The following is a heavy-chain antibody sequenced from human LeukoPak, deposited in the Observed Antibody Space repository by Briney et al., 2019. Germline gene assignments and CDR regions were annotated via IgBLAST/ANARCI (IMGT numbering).Heavy chain of an antibody. Sequence: APGRVSSTPSGFTFTPSYMHWVREAPGQGREGMGWINPNSGGTNYAQKFPGRVTITSDKSLSTANMQLSRPRSAPTALSYCARKRGYGSGSENWLDPWGQGTLVTVSS. CDR2: INPNSGGT. V-gene: IGHV1-2*02. CDR1: GFTFTPSY. CDR3: ARKRGYGSGSENWLDP. D-gene: IGHD3-10*01. J-gene: IGHJ5*02.